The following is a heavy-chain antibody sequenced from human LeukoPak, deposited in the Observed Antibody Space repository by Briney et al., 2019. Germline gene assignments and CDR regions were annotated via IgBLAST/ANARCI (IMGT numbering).Heavy chain of an antibody. CDR1: GFTFSDYY. D-gene: IGHD2-8*01. CDR3: ARVTSMLNWFDP. CDR2: ISSSGSTI. Sequence: PGGSLRLSCAASGFTFSDYYMSWIRQAPGKGLEWVSYISSSGSTIYYADSVKGRFTISRDNAKNTLYLQMNSLRAEDTAVYYCARVTSMLNWFDPWGQGTLVTVSS. J-gene: IGHJ5*02. V-gene: IGHV3-11*04.